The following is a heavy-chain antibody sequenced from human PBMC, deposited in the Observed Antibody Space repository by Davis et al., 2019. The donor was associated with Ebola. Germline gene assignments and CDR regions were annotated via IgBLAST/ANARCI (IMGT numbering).Heavy chain of an antibody. Sequence: MPSETLSLTCAVSGGSISSSNWWSWVRQPPGKGPEWIGEIYHSGSTNYNPSLKSRVTISVDKSKNQFSLKLSSVTAADTAVYYCARARASIAAAGGYFDYWGQGTLVTVSS. CDR1: GGSISSSNW. J-gene: IGHJ4*02. CDR3: ARARASIAAAGGYFDY. D-gene: IGHD6-13*01. V-gene: IGHV4-4*02. CDR2: IYHSGST.